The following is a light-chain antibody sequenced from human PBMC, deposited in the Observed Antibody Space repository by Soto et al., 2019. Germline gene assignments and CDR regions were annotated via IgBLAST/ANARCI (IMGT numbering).Light chain of an antibody. J-gene: IGKJ1*01. CDR1: QSISSW. CDR2: KAS. CDR3: QQYNSYSRRT. V-gene: IGKV1-5*03. Sequence: DIQMTQSPSTLSASAGDRVTITCRASQSISSWLAWYQQRPGKAPKLLIYKASSLESGVPSRFSGSGSGTDFTFTTSSLQPDDFATYYCQQYNSYSRRTFGQGTKVDIK.